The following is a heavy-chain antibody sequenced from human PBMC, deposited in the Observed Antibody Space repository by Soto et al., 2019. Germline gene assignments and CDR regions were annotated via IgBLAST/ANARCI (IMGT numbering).Heavy chain of an antibody. CDR3: AKEAALPTSDRPYYYGMDV. D-gene: IGHD6-25*01. V-gene: IGHV3-30*18. CDR1: GFTFSSYG. J-gene: IGHJ6*02. CDR2: ISYDGSNK. Sequence: GGSLRLSCAASGFTFSSYGMHWVRQAPGKGLEWVAVISYDGSNKYYADSVKGRFTISRDNSKNTLYLQMNSLGAEDTAVYYCAKEAALPTSDRPYYYGMDVWGQGTTVTVSS.